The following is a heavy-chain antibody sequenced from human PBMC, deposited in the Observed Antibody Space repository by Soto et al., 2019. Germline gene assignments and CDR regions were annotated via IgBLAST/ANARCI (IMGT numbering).Heavy chain of an antibody. CDR1: GGTFSSYA. CDR3: ARALGLRDAFDI. D-gene: IGHD4-17*01. Sequence: QVQLVQSGAEVTKPGSSVKVSCKASGGTFSSYAISWVRQAPGQGLEWMGGIIPIFGTANYAQKLQGRVTITADESTSTAYMKLSSLRSEDTTVYYCARALGLRDAFDIWGKGTMVTVSS. CDR2: IIPIFGTA. V-gene: IGHV1-69*01. J-gene: IGHJ3*02.